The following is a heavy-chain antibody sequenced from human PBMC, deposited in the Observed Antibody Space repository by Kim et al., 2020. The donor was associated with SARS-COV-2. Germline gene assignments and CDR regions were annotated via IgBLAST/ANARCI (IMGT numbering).Heavy chain of an antibody. V-gene: IGHV4-34*01. Sequence: SETLSLTCAVYGGSFSGHYWSWIRQPPGKGLEWIGEINHSGSTNYNPSLKSRVTISEETSKNQFSLKLRSVTAADTAVYYCARGQASSSWYPYYYYGMDVWGQGTTVTVSS. CDR1: GGSFSGHY. J-gene: IGHJ6*02. CDR2: INHSGST. D-gene: IGHD6-13*01. CDR3: ARGQASSSWYPYYYYGMDV.